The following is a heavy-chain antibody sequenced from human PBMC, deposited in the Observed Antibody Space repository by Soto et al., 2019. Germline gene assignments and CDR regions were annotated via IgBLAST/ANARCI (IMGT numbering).Heavy chain of an antibody. D-gene: IGHD6-13*01. J-gene: IGHJ4*02. CDR1: GYTFTSYG. Sequence: QVQLVQSGAEVKKPGASVKVSCKASGYTFTSYGISWVRQAPGQGLEWMGWISAYNGNTNYAQKPKGRVTRPTDTSTSTTYREPRSLTSDDTAVYYCARSIAAAVDFDYWGQGPPVTVSS. CDR2: ISAYNGNT. V-gene: IGHV1-18*01. CDR3: ARSIAAAVDFDY.